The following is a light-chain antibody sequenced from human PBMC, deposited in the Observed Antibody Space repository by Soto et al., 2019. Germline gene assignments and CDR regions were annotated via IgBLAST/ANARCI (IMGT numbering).Light chain of an antibody. CDR2: GAS. V-gene: IGKV3-15*01. J-gene: IGKJ2*01. CDR1: RSVSSN. CDR3: QQYNNWPPYT. Sequence: EIVMTQSPATLSVSPGERAPLSCRPSRSVSSNLAWYQQKPGQAPRLLMYGASTRATGIPARFSGSGSGTEFTLTISSLQSEDFAVYYCQQYNNWPPYTFGQGTKVDIK.